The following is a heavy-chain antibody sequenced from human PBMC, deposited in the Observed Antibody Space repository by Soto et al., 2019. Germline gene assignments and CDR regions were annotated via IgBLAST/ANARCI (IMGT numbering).Heavy chain of an antibody. CDR1: GVSIINYY. D-gene: IGHD3-22*01. V-gene: IGHV4-59*01. CDR2: IYYTGNT. Sequence: SETLSLTCTVSGVSIINYYWTWIRQPPGKGLEWIGYIYYTGNTNYNPSLKSRVTISVDTSKNQFSLNLSSVTAADTAVYYCAKYYDSNPSYLHFEFWGQGALVTVSS. J-gene: IGHJ4*02. CDR3: AKYYDSNPSYLHFEF.